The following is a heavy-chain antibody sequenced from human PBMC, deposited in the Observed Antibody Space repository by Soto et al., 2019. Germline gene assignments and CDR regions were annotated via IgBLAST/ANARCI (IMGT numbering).Heavy chain of an antibody. CDR1: GFTFSGYN. V-gene: IGHV3-11*01. Sequence: QVQLVESGGGLVKPGGSLRLSCAASGFTFSGYNMSWIRQAPGKGLEWVSYITSSGSNTFDAESVKGRFTNSRDNTMNLLYLQMNSLSPEDTAVYYCARMGTSSYAHPFDHWGQGTGVTVSS. D-gene: IGHD2-2*01. CDR3: ARMGTSSYAHPFDH. J-gene: IGHJ4*02. CDR2: ITSSGSNT.